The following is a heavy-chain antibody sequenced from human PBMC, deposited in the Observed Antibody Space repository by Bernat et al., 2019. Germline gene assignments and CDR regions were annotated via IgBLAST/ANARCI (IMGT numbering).Heavy chain of an antibody. D-gene: IGHD6-13*01. Sequence: QITLKESGPTLLKPTQTLTLTCTFSGFSLNTSGVGVGWIRQPPGKAPEWLALIYWDDDKRYSPSLKSRLTITKDTSKNQVVLTMTNMDPVDTATYYCAHRHPAYSSSWYLGFDPWGQGTLVTVSS. CDR3: AHRHPAYSSSWYLGFDP. V-gene: IGHV2-5*02. J-gene: IGHJ5*02. CDR2: IYWDDDK. CDR1: GFSLNTSGVG.